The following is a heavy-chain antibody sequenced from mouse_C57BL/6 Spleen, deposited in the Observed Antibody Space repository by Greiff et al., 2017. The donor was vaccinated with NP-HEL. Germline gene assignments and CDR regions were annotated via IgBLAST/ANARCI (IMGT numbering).Heavy chain of an antibody. CDR3: ARGPYYSNYENWYFDV. CDR1: GYSITSGYY. CDR2: ISYDGSN. V-gene: IGHV3-6*01. D-gene: IGHD2-5*01. J-gene: IGHJ1*03. Sequence: DVKLQESGPGLVKPSQSLSLTCSVTGYSITSGYYWNWIRQFPGNKLEWMGYISYDGSNNYNPSLKNRISITRDTSKNQFFLKLNSVTTEDTATYYCARGPYYSNYENWYFDVWGTGTTVTVSS.